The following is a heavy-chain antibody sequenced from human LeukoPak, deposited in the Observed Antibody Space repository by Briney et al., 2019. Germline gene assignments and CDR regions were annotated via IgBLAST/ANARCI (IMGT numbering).Heavy chain of an antibody. V-gene: IGHV1-69*13. J-gene: IGHJ4*02. CDR1: GGTFNSYA. CDR3: ASLQWRTFDY. CDR2: IIPIFRPA. D-gene: IGHD6-19*01. Sequence: GASVTVSFTASGGTFNSYAISWVRQAPGQGIEWMGGIIPIFRPANYAQKFQGRVTITADESTSTAYMELSNLRSEDTAVYYCASLQWRTFDYWGQGTLVTVSS.